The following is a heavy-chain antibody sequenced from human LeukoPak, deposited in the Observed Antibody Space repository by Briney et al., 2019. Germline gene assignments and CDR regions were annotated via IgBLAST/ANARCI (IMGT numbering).Heavy chain of an antibody. CDR3: ARDHDYYGSGSYYNDY. Sequence: GGSLRLSCAASGFTFSSYWMSWVRQAPGKGLEWVANIKQDGSEKYYVDSVKGRFTISRDNAKNSLYLQVNSLRAEDTAVYYCARDHDYYGSGSYYNDYWGQGTLVTVSS. CDR2: IKQDGSEK. J-gene: IGHJ4*02. D-gene: IGHD3-10*01. CDR1: GFTFSSYW. V-gene: IGHV3-7*01.